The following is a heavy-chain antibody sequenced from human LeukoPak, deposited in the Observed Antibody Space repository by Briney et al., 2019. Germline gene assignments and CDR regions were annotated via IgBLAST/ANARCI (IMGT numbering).Heavy chain of an antibody. CDR3: ARRQQLANWFDP. D-gene: IGHD6-13*01. J-gene: IGHJ5*02. CDR1: GYSFTNYR. V-gene: IGHV5-51*01. CDR2: IYPGDSDT. Sequence: GESLKISCKGSGYSFTNYRIAWVRQMPGKGLEWMGIIYPGDSDTRYSPSFQGQVTISVDRSISTAYLQWSSLKASDTAMYYCARRQQLANWFDPWGQGTLVTVSS.